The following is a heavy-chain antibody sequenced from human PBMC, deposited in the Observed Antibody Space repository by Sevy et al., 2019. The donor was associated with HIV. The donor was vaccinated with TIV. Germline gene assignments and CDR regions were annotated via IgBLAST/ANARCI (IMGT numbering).Heavy chain of an antibody. V-gene: IGHV3-74*01. Sequence: GGSLRLSCAASGYTFSSYWMHWVRQAPGKGLVWVSRIDSDGSSTSYADSVKGRFTISRDNAKNTLYLQMNSLRAEDTAVSYCASGWLVRGNAFDIWGQGTMVTVSS. CDR1: GYTFSSYW. CDR3: ASGWLVRGNAFDI. CDR2: IDSDGSST. D-gene: IGHD6-19*01. J-gene: IGHJ3*02.